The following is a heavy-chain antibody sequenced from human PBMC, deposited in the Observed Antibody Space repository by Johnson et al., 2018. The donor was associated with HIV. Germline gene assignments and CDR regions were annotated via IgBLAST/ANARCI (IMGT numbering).Heavy chain of an antibody. V-gene: IGHV3-11*04. CDR3: EGEEGNGLLTRGDAFDI. D-gene: IGHD3-9*01. CDR1: GFTFSNYC. J-gene: IGHJ3*02. Sequence: QVQLVESGGGMIQPGGSLRLSCAASGFTFSNYCMSWIRQAPGKGLEWVSYIKRSGRTKYYVASVKGRFTISRDTAKNSLYLQMNSLRAEDTAVYYCEGEEGNGLLTRGDAFDIWGQGTLVTVSS. CDR2: IKRSGRTK.